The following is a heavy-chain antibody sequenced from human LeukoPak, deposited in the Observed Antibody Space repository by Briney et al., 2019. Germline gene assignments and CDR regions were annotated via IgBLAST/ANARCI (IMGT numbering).Heavy chain of an antibody. V-gene: IGHV4-59*12. D-gene: IGHD6-6*01. CDR1: GGSITSYY. CDR3: ARESARSIAASDY. CDR2: IYYSGST. J-gene: IGHJ4*02. Sequence: PSETLSLTCTVSGGSITSYYWSWIRQPPGKGLEWIGYIYYSGSTNYNPSLKSRVTISVDTSKNEFSLKLTSVTAADTAVYYCARESARSIAASDYWGQGTLVTVSS.